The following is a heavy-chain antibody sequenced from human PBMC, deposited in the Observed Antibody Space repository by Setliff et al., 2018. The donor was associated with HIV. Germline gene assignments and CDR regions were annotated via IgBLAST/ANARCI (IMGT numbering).Heavy chain of an antibody. J-gene: IGHJ5*02. CDR3: ARVGS. Sequence: NPSETLSLTCTVSGGSISSHYWSWIRQAPGKGLEWIGTMYFRGNARNSPSLKSRVTISVDTSKNQFSLNLRSVTAADTAVYYCARVGSWGQGTLVTVSS. CDR1: GGSISSHY. CDR2: MYFRGNA. V-gene: IGHV4-59*11.